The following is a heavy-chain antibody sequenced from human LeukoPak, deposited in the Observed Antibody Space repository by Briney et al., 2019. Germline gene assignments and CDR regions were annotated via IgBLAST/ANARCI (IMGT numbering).Heavy chain of an antibody. D-gene: IGHD3-3*01. V-gene: IGHV1-2*02. CDR3: ARAGAEFTSYTIFGVATNEYNWFDP. CDR1: GYTLTELS. CDR2: INPNSGGT. Sequence: ASVKVSCKVSGYTLTELSMHWVRQAPGQGLEWMGWINPNSGGTNYAQKFQGRVTMTRDTSISTAYMELSRLRSDDTAVYYCARAGAEFTSYTIFGVATNEYNWFDPWGQGTLVTVSS. J-gene: IGHJ5*02.